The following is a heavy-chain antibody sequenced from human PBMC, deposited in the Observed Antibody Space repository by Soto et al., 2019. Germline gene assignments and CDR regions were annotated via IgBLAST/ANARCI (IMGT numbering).Heavy chain of an antibody. CDR1: GFTFSDYY. CDR3: SRSGSYRPCDY. J-gene: IGHJ4*02. Sequence: EVQLVDSGGGLVQPGGSLRLSCAASGFTFSDYYLDWVRQAPGKGLEWVGRLRNKGNSYTTEYAASVKGRFTISRDESKNIMYLQLNSLQTEDTAVYYCSRSGSYRPCDYWGQGTLVTVSS. D-gene: IGHD1-26*01. V-gene: IGHV3-72*01. CDR2: LRNKGNSYTT.